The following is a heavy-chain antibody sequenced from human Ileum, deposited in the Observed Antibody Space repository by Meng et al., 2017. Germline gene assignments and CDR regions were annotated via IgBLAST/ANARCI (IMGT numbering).Heavy chain of an antibody. CDR1: GVSFSGSY. CDR3: AREIYDSSGYYVDY. V-gene: IGHV4-34*01. J-gene: IGHJ4*01. D-gene: IGHD3-22*01. CDR2: ISHRGNI. Sequence: VHLERWGAGLLNPSETLSLTCVGYGVSFSGSYWSWIRQPPGKGLEWIGEISHRGNINYNPSLKSRVIILLDTSKSQFSLRLTSVTAADTAVYYCAREIYDSSGYYVDYWGQGTLVTAPQ.